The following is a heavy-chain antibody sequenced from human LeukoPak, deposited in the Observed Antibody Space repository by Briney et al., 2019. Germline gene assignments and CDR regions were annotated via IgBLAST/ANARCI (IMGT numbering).Heavy chain of an antibody. CDR1: GGSISSGGYY. V-gene: IGHV4-30-2*01. Sequence: SETLSLTCTVSGGSISSGGYYWSWIRQPPGKGLEWIGHIYHSGSTYYNPSLKSRVTISVDRSKNQFSLKLSSVTAADTAVYYCARRGGYYRVHYFNYWGQGTLVTVSS. J-gene: IGHJ4*02. D-gene: IGHD3-3*01. CDR2: IYHSGST. CDR3: ARRGGYYRVHYFNY.